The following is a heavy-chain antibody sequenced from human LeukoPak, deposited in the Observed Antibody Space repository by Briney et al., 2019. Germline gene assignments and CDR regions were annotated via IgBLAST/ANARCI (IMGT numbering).Heavy chain of an antibody. J-gene: IGHJ4*02. V-gene: IGHV3-23*01. CDR2: IIGGGDVT. CDR1: GFTFSSYA. Sequence: GGSLRLSCAASGFTFSSYAMSWVRQAPGKGLEWVSGIIGGGDVTYYVDSVRGRFTISRDNSKNTLYLQMNGLRAEDTAAYYCVKDYRGSGVMFEYWGPGTVVTVSS. D-gene: IGHD3-16*01. CDR3: VKDYRGSGVMFEY.